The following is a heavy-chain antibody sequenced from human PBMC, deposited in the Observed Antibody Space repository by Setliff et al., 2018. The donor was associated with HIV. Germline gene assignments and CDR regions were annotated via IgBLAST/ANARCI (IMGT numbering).Heavy chain of an antibody. J-gene: IGHJ6*03. CDR1: DDPISSYN. CDR2: LYVSGDT. Sequence: PSETLSLTCYVTDDPISSYNWSWVRQPAGKGLEWIGRLYVSGDTNYNPSLKSRVTMSLDTSKKHFSLNLKSVTAADTAVYYCALTGHRLLRGYMDVWGKGTTVTVSS. D-gene: IGHD2-15*01. CDR3: ALTGHRLLRGYMDV. V-gene: IGHV4-4*07.